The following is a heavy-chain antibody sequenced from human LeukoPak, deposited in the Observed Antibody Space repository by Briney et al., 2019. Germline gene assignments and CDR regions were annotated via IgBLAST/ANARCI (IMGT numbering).Heavy chain of an antibody. CDR2: ISGSGGST. V-gene: IGHV3-23*01. D-gene: IGHD3-22*01. Sequence: GGSLRLSCAASGFTFSSYAMSWVRQAPGKGLEWVSAISGSGGSTYYADSVKGRFTISRDNSKNTLYLQTNSLRAEDTAVYYCAKDENYYDSSGYLFWGQGTLVTVSS. CDR3: AKDENYYDSSGYLF. CDR1: GFTFSSYA. J-gene: IGHJ4*02.